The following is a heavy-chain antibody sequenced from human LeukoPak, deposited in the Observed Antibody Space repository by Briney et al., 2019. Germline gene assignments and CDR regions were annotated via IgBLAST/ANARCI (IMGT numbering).Heavy chain of an antibody. V-gene: IGHV3-30*02. D-gene: IGHD3-9*01. CDR3: AKGDSFNFDY. CDR1: GFTFSSYG. CDR2: IRYDGSNK. Sequence: PGGSLRLSCAASGFTFSSYGMHWVRQAPGKGLEWVAFIRYDGSNKYYADSVKGRFTISRDNSKNTLYLQMNGLRAEDTAVYYCAKGDSFNFDYWGQGTLVTVSS. J-gene: IGHJ4*02.